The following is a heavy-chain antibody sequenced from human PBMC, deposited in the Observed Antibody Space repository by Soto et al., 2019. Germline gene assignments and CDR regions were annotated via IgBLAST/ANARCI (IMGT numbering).Heavy chain of an antibody. D-gene: IGHD2-2*01. CDR1: GFSLSADGVG. V-gene: IGHV2-5*02. J-gene: IGHJ3*01. CDR3: AHAYGGTSWPNDAFDV. Sequence: QITLKESGPTLVKPTQTLTLTCTISGFSLSADGVGVGWIRQPPGKALEWLALIYWDDDKRYRPSLKSRLTITKDTSKNQVVLTMTNMDPVDTATYYCAHAYGGTSWPNDAFDVWGQGTVVTVSS. CDR2: IYWDDDK.